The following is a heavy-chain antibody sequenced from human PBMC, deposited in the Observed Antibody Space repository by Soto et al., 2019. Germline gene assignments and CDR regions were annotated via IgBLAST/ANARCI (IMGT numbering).Heavy chain of an antibody. CDR1: GFNFIAYS. V-gene: IGHV3-21*01. J-gene: IGHJ4*02. CDR3: VRDGLDYYDTERLYFDN. D-gene: IGHD3-22*01. CDR2: ISSSAVYI. Sequence: EVQLVESGGGPVRRGGSLKLSCAASGFNFIAYSLSWVRQAPGKGLEWVASISSSAVYIDYADSVKGRFTISRDNANNSLYLQMNSLRAEDTATYHCVRDGLDYYDTERLYFDNWGQETLVTVSS.